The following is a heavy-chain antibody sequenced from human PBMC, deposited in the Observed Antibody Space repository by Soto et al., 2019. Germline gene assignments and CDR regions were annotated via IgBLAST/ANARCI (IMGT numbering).Heavy chain of an antibody. V-gene: IGHV3-23*01. Sequence: PGGSLRLSGAASGFTFNSYGINWVRQAPGKGLEWVAGVSAGGVDTSYADSVKGRFTISRDNSKDTLYLQMNSLRAEEKAVYYCSKSYSRAHYYAMDAWGQGTTVTVSS. CDR1: GFTFNSYG. J-gene: IGHJ6*02. CDR2: VSAGGVDT. CDR3: SKSYSRAHYYAMDA. D-gene: IGHD3-22*01.